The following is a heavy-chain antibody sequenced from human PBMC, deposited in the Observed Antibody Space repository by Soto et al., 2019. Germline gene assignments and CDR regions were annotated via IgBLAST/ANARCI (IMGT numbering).Heavy chain of an antibody. Sequence: GESLKISCKGSGDSFLYYWISWVRQMPGKGLEWIVRIDPSDSYITYSPSFQGHVTISVDKSITTAYLQWSSLKASDTAIYYCERHRMRPTNYAMAGWGQGTTVTVSS. CDR2: IDPSDSYI. J-gene: IGHJ6*02. CDR3: ERHRMRPTNYAMAG. CDR1: GDSFLYYW. D-gene: IGHD2-8*01. V-gene: IGHV5-10-1*01.